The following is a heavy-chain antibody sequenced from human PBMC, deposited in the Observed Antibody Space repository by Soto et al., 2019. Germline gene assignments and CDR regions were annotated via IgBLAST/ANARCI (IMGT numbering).Heavy chain of an antibody. D-gene: IGHD1-26*01. CDR2: IYYTGST. CDR3: ARRIVGATGSFGC. V-gene: IGHV4-39*02. J-gene: IGHJ4*02. Sequence: QLQLQESGPGLVKPSETLSLTCTVSGGSIRSSNSYWGWIRQPPGKGLEWIGSIYYTGSTYYNPSLESRVTMSGDTSKEDFSRKLSSVTAADTAVYYCARRIVGATGSFGCWGQGTLVTVSS. CDR1: GGSIRSSNSY.